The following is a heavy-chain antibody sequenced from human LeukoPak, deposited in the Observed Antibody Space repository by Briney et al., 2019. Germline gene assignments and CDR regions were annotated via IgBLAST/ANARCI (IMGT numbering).Heavy chain of an antibody. J-gene: IGHJ5*02. D-gene: IGHD5-12*01. V-gene: IGHV4-61*02. CDR2: INASGST. CDR3: ARGMAVAYDYNWFDP. CDR1: GGSISSGSYY. Sequence: EASETLSLTCTVSGGSISSGSYYWSWIRQPAGKGLEWIGRINASGSTRFNPSLKSRVTMSVDTSKNQFSLKLSSVTAADTAVYFCARGMAVAYDYNWFDPWGQGTLVTVSS.